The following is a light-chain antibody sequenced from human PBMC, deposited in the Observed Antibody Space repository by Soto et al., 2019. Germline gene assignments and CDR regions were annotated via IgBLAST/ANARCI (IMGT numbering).Light chain of an antibody. J-gene: IGKJ1*01. CDR3: QQSYNPPQT. CDR1: QTIMTY. V-gene: IGKV1-39*01. Sequence: DIQMTQSPSSLSASVGDEVTITCRASQTIMTYLNWYQLKPGKPPRLLIYAASSLQSGVPSRFSGGGPGTDFTLTISSLQPEDFATYACQQSYNPPQTFGRGTKVDIK. CDR2: AAS.